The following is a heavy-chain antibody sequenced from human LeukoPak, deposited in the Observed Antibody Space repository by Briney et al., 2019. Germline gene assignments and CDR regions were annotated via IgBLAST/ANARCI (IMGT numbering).Heavy chain of an antibody. D-gene: IGHD3-9*01. V-gene: IGHV3-21*04. CDR2: ISSSSYI. CDR3: ARSFPEQNAYDILTGYYSYYYYGMDV. J-gene: IGHJ6*04. Sequence: GGSLRLSCAASGFTFSSYSMNWVRQAPGKGLEWVSSISSSSYIYYADSVKGRFTISRDNAKNSLYLQMNSLRAEDTAVYYCARSFPEQNAYDILTGYYSYYYYGMDVWGKGTTVTVSS. CDR1: GFTFSSYS.